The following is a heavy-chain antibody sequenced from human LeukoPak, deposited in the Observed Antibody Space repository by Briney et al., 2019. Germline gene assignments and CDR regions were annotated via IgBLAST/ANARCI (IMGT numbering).Heavy chain of an antibody. Sequence: SQTLSLTCTVSGGSISSGSYYWSWIRRPAGKGLEWIGRIYTSGSTNYNPSLKSRVTISVDTSKNQFSLKLSSVTAADTAVYYCARQARGDYGDYPGAFDIWGQGTMVTVSS. CDR3: ARQARGDYGDYPGAFDI. CDR2: IYTSGST. V-gene: IGHV4-61*02. D-gene: IGHD4-17*01. CDR1: GGSISSGSYY. J-gene: IGHJ3*02.